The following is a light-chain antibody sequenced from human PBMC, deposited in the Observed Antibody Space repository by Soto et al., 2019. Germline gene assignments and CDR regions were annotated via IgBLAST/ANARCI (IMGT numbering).Light chain of an antibody. Sequence: QSVLTQPASVSGSPGQSITMSCSGTSSDIGTYDHVSWYQHHPGKAPRLIIYEVSYRPSGVSNRFSGSKSGYTASLTISGLQAEDEADYYCNSQTTSGIRVFGTGTKVTVL. V-gene: IGLV2-14*01. CDR2: EVS. CDR1: SSDIGTYDH. J-gene: IGLJ1*01. CDR3: NSQTTSGIRV.